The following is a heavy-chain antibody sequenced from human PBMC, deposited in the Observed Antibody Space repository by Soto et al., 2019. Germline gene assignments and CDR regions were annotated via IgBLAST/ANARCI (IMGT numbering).Heavy chain of an antibody. Sequence: XGSLRLSCAAAGFTFSSYAMSWVRQAPGRGLEWVSAISGSGGSTYYADSVKGRFTISRDNSKNTLYLQMNSLRAEDTAVYYCAKDPPIDYGGNSVDWFDHWGQGTLVTVSS. V-gene: IGHV3-23*01. CDR1: GFTFSSYA. CDR3: AKDPPIDYGGNSVDWFDH. D-gene: IGHD4-17*01. J-gene: IGHJ5*02. CDR2: ISGSGGST.